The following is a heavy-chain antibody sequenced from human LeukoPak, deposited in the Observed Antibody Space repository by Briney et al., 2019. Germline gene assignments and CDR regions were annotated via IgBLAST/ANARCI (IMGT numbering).Heavy chain of an antibody. Sequence: GGSLRLSCAASGFTFSSYWVSWVRQAPGKGLEWVANIKQDGSDKYYVDSVKGRFTISRDTAKNSLYMQMNSLRAEDTAVYYCARKTVVGSYFDYWGQGTPVTVSS. CDR1: GFTFSSYW. CDR3: ARKTVVGSYFDY. D-gene: IGHD4-23*01. J-gene: IGHJ4*02. V-gene: IGHV3-7*03. CDR2: IKQDGSDK.